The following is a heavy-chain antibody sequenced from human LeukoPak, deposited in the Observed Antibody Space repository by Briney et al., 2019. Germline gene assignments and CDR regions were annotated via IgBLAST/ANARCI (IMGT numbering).Heavy chain of an antibody. J-gene: IGHJ6*02. Sequence: PSETLSLTCAVSGYSITSSSWWGWIRQPPGKGLEWIGYIYHSGTTYYNPSLQSRVTMSVDTSKNQFSLKLSSVTAVDTAVYYCARDQRTVGYYGMDVWGRGTTVTVSS. CDR1: GYSITSSSW. D-gene: IGHD1-26*01. V-gene: IGHV4-28*03. CDR3: ARDQRTVGYYGMDV. CDR2: IYHSGTT.